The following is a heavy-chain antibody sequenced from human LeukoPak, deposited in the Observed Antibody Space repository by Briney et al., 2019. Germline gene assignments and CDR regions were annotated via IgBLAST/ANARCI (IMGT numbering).Heavy chain of an antibody. CDR2: IWYDGSNK. D-gene: IGHD2-21*02. Sequence: PGGSLRLSCAASGFTFSSYGMHWVRQAPGKGLEWVAVIWYDGSNKYYADSVKGRFTISRDNSKNTLYLQMNSLGAEDTAVYYCARDSLAYCGGDCYPGYWGQGTLVTVSS. CDR1: GFTFSSYG. J-gene: IGHJ4*02. V-gene: IGHV3-33*01. CDR3: ARDSLAYCGGDCYPGY.